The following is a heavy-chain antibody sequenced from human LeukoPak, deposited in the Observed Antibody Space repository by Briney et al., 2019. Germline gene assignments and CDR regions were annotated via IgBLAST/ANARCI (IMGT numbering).Heavy chain of an antibody. J-gene: IGHJ4*02. CDR3: AKVSTDQYYYDSSGYFDY. V-gene: IGHV3-30*02. CDR1: GFTFSSYG. D-gene: IGHD3-22*01. CDR2: IRYDGSNK. Sequence: PGGSLRLSCAASGFTFSSYGMHWVRQAPGKGLEWVAFIRYDGSNKYYADSVKGRFTISGDNSKNTLYLQMNSLRAEDTAVYYCAKVSTDQYYYDSSGYFDYWGQGTLVTVSS.